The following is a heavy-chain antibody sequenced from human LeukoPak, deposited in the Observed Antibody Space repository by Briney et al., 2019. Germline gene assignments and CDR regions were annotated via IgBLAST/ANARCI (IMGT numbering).Heavy chain of an antibody. D-gene: IGHD3-22*01. CDR3: AKDQYDRCNWIFGY. J-gene: IGHJ4*02. V-gene: IGHV3-23*01. Sequence: GGSLRLSCAASGFTFSSYAMSWVRQAPGKGLEWVSSISTYGGSTYYADSVKGRFTISRDKSKNMLYLQMNSLRAEDTALYYCAKDQYDRCNWIFGYWGQGTLVTVSS. CDR1: GFTFSSYA. CDR2: ISTYGGST.